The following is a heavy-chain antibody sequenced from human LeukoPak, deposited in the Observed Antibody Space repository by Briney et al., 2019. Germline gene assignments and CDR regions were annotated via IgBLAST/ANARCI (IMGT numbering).Heavy chain of an antibody. CDR1: GGSFSGYY. J-gene: IGHJ2*01. Sequence: SETLSLTCAVYGGSFSGYYWSWIRQPPGKGLEWIGEINHSGSTNYNPSLKSRVTISVDTSKNQFSLKLSSVTAADTAVYYCARGQYCSSTSCYNWYFDLWGRGTLVTVPS. CDR2: INHSGST. CDR3: ARGQYCSSTSCYNWYFDL. D-gene: IGHD2-2*01. V-gene: IGHV4-34*01.